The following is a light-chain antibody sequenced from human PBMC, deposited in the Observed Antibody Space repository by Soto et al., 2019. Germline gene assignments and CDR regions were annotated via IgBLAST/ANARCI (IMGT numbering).Light chain of an antibody. CDR3: QQYKKWPRT. Sequence: VVMTQSPATLSVSPGERATLSCRASQSVSSNFAWYQQKPGQAPRLLIYDASTRATGIPARFSGSGSGTEFTLTISSLQSEDFAVYYCQQYKKWPRTFGHGSKV. J-gene: IGKJ1*01. CDR2: DAS. CDR1: QSVSSN. V-gene: IGKV3-15*01.